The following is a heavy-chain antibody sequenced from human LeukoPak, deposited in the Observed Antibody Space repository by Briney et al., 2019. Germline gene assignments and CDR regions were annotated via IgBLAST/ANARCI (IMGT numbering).Heavy chain of an antibody. V-gene: IGHV3-30*04. CDR3: AREWGQYNWNYVLYY. CDR2: ISYDGNNQ. Sequence: GGSLRLSCAASGFTFSDYPMHWVRQAPGKGLEWVAVISYDGNNQYYADSVKGRFTISRDNSKNTLYLLMNSLRAEDTAIYYCAREWGQYNWNYVLYYWGQGTLVTVSS. CDR1: GFTFSDYP. J-gene: IGHJ4*02. D-gene: IGHD1-7*01.